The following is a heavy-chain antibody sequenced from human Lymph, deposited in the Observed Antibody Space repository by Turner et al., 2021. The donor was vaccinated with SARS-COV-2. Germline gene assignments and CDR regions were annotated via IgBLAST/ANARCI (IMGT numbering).Heavy chain of an antibody. V-gene: IGHV5-51*01. CDR2: IYPCDSDT. CDR1: GYSFPTYW. J-gene: IGHJ4*02. D-gene: IGHD5-12*01. Sequence: EVQLVQSGAEVKKPGESLKSSCKGSGYSFPTYWIGWVRQMPGKGLEWMGIIYPCDSDTRYSPSFQGQVTISADKSISTAYLQWSSLKASDTAMYYCARLPIARGYSGYDFYYFDYWGQGTLVTVSS. CDR3: ARLPIARGYSGYDFYYFDY.